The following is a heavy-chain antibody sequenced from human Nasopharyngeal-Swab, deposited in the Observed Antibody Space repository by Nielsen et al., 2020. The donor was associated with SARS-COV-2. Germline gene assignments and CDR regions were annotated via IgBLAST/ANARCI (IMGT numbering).Heavy chain of an antibody. D-gene: IGHD5-18*01. Sequence: VRQMPGKGLEWVAVISYDGSNEYYADSVKGRFTISRDNSKNTLYLQMNSLRAEDTAVYYCAKGGYSYGYYYYYYMDVWGKGTTVTVSS. CDR2: ISYDGSNE. V-gene: IGHV3-30*18. J-gene: IGHJ6*03. CDR3: AKGGYSYGYYYYYYMDV.